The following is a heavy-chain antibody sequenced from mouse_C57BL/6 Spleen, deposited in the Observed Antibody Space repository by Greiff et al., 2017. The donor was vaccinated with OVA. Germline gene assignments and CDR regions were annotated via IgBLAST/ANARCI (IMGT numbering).Heavy chain of an antibody. CDR1: GYSITSGYY. D-gene: IGHD1-1*01. V-gene: IGHV3-6*01. J-gene: IGHJ1*03. CDR3: ARDHYYGSSPWYFDV. Sequence: EVQLVESGPGLVKPSQSLSLTCSVTGYSITSGYYWNWIRQFPGNKLEWMGYISYDGSNNYNPSLKNRISITRDTSKNQFFLKLNSVTTEDTATYYCARDHYYGSSPWYFDVWGTGTTVTVSS. CDR2: ISYDGSN.